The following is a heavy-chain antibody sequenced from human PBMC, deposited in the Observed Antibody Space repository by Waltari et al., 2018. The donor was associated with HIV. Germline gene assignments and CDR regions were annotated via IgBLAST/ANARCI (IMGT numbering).Heavy chain of an antibody. V-gene: IGHV4-61*03. J-gene: IGHJ5*02. CDR1: GDSVGRGSYY. CDR3: ARVVASAGLRFDR. CDR2: IDYTGRA. D-gene: IGHD2-21*01. Sequence: QVQLQESGPGLVKPSEPLSLTCSVSGDSVGRGSYYWSWMRQPPGKGLEWIGNIDYTGRANYNPSLKTRVTISADTSKNHLSLKLTSVTAGDTAIYYCARVVASAGLRFDRWGQGSLVTVSS.